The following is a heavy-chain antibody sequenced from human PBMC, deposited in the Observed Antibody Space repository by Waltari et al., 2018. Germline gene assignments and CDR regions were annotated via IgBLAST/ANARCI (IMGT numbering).Heavy chain of an antibody. J-gene: IGHJ4*02. V-gene: IGHV1-46*03. CDR1: GFTFSNYY. CDR3: ATFVSGSFTFPDY. Sequence: QFQLVQSGAEVKKPGASVKVSCEASGFTFSNYYVHWVRQAPGQGLEWMALFSPSGAGTRYAEKFQGRVTLTRDTSTSTVYMDLSSLGSEDTAVYYCATFVSGSFTFPDYWGQGTLVTVSS. CDR2: FSPSGAGT. D-gene: IGHD3-16*01.